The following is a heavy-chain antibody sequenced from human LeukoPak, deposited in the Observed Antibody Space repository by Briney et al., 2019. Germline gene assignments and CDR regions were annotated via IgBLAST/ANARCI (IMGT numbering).Heavy chain of an antibody. Sequence: GESLKISCKGYGYSFTTDWIGWVRQMPGKGLEWMGVISPGDSDTRYSPSFQGQVTISADKSISTAYLQWSSLEASDTAMYYCARVPSQGGDYNFDHWGQGTLVTVSS. J-gene: IGHJ4*02. V-gene: IGHV5-51*01. D-gene: IGHD2-21*02. CDR2: ISPGDSDT. CDR3: ARVPSQGGDYNFDH. CDR1: GYSFTTDW.